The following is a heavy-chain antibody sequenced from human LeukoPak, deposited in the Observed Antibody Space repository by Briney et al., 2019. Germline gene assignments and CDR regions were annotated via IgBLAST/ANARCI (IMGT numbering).Heavy chain of an antibody. V-gene: IGHV3-23*01. CDR1: GFTFSSYA. J-gene: IGHJ4*02. Sequence: GGSLRLSCAASGFTFSSYAMSWVRQAPGKGLEWVSAISGSGGSTYYADSVKGRFTISRDNSKNTLYLQMGSLRAEDMAVYYCARGGYSSGWYTRIVNLSDYWGQGTLVTVSS. D-gene: IGHD6-19*01. CDR3: ARGGYSSGWYTRIVNLSDY. CDR2: ISGSGGST.